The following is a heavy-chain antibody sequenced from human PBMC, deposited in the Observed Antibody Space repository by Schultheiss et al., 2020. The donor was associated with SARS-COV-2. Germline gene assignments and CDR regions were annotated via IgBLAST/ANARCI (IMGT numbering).Heavy chain of an antibody. J-gene: IGHJ4*02. V-gene: IGHV3-23*01. CDR3: ARGQALVDTAMGKPNFDY. D-gene: IGHD5-18*01. CDR2: ISGSGGST. Sequence: GESLKISCAASGFTFSSYAMSWVRQAPGKGLEWVSAISGSGGSTYYADSVKGRFTISRDNSKNTLYLQMNSLRAEDTAVYYCARGQALVDTAMGKPNFDYWGQGTLVTVSS. CDR1: GFTFSSYA.